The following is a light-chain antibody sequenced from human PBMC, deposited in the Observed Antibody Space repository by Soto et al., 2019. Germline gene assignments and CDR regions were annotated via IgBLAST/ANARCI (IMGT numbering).Light chain of an antibody. Sequence: EIVLTQSPVTLSLSPGETVALFCRASQGVSSNLAWYHQRPGQPPRLLIHGGFTRATGTPDRFIGSGFGTDFALTINRLEPEDFGVYYCQQYVQLLPVTFGGGTTVEVK. J-gene: IGKJ4*01. V-gene: IGKV3-20*01. CDR2: GGF. CDR1: QGVSSN. CDR3: QQYVQLLPVT.